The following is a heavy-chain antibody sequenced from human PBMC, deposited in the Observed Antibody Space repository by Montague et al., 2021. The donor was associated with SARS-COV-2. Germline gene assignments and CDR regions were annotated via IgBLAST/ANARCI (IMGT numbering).Heavy chain of an antibody. CDR3: ARVSDFWSGYYTVVGAFDI. Sequence: SETLSLTCTVSGGSISSYYWSCIRQPPGKGLEWIVCIYYSGSTNYNPSLKSRVTISVDTSKNQFSLKLSSVTAADTAVSYFARVSDFWSGYYTVVGAFDIWGQGTMVTVSS. CDR1: GGSISSYY. CDR2: IYYSGST. V-gene: IGHV4-59*01. J-gene: IGHJ3*02. D-gene: IGHD3-3*01.